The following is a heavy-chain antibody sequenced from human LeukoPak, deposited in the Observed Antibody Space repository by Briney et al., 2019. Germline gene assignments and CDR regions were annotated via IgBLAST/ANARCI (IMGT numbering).Heavy chain of an antibody. J-gene: IGHJ6*02. Sequence: SVKVSCKASGGTFSSYAIGWVRQAPGQGLEWMGRIIPTFGIANYAQKFQGRVTITADKSTSTAYMELSSLRSEDTAVYYCASSRRPGSTAQYYYYYYGMDVWGQGTPVTVSS. D-gene: IGHD6-13*01. CDR2: IIPTFGIA. CDR3: ASSRRPGSTAQYYYYYYGMDV. V-gene: IGHV1-69*04. CDR1: GGTFSSYA.